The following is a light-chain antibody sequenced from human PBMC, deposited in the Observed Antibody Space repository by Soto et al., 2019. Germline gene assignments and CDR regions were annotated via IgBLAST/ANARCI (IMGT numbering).Light chain of an antibody. Sequence: EIVLTQSPGTLSLSPGERATLSCRASQSVSSSYLTWYQQKPGQAPRLLIYSASSRATGIPDRFSGRGAGTDFTLTISRLEPEDFAVYYCQQYGSSPPRFTFGPGTKVDI. CDR3: QQYGSSPPRFT. CDR1: QSVSSSY. J-gene: IGKJ3*01. CDR2: SAS. V-gene: IGKV3-20*01.